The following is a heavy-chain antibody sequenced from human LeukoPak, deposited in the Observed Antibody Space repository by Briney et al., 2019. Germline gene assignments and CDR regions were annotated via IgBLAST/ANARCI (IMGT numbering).Heavy chain of an antibody. J-gene: IGHJ4*02. D-gene: IGHD2-15*01. Sequence: GGSLRLSCAASGFTFSNYALHWVRQAPGKGLDWVTVISYDGSNKYYADSVKGRFTISRDNSKSTLYLQMNSLRAEDTAVYYCARDPSWGGGGAYFDYWGQGTLVTVSS. V-gene: IGHV3-30-3*01. CDR1: GFTFSNYA. CDR3: ARDPSWGGGGAYFDY. CDR2: ISYDGSNK.